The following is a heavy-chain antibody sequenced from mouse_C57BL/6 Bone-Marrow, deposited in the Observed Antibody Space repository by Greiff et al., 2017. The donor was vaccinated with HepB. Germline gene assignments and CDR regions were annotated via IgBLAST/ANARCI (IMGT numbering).Heavy chain of an antibody. CDR1: GYSITSGYY. V-gene: IGHV3-6*01. CDR2: ISYDGSN. CDR3: ARDGLLTTVVAKKMDY. Sequence: EVKLMESGPGLVKPSQSLSLTCSVTGYSITSGYYWNWIRQFPGNKLEWMGYISYDGSNNYNPSLKNRISITRDTSKNQFFLKLNSVTTEDTATYYCARDGLLTTVVAKKMDYWGQGTSVTVSS. J-gene: IGHJ4*01. D-gene: IGHD1-1*01.